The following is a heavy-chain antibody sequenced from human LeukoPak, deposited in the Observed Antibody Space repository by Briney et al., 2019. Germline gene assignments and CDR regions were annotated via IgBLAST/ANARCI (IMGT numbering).Heavy chain of an antibody. Sequence: SETLSLTCAASGGSISSGGYSWSWIRQPPGKGLEWIGYIYHSGSTYYNPSLKSRVTISVDRSKNQFSLKLSSVTAADTAVYYCARGIAARRSWFDPWGQGTLVTVSS. CDR1: GGSISSGGYS. V-gene: IGHV4-30-2*01. CDR3: ARGIAARRSWFDP. J-gene: IGHJ5*02. D-gene: IGHD6-6*01. CDR2: IYHSGST.